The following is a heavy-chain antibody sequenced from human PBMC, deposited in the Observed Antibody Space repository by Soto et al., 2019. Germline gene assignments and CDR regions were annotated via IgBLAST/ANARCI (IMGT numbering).Heavy chain of an antibody. V-gene: IGHV3-23*01. CDR3: AKDRPDNGIEGLPHLAE. Sequence: GGSLRLSSAESGFDFTRFALTLVRQAPGKGLEWVSSISGAGGSIFYADSVKGRFTITIDNYKNTLYLQMISLRAEDTGLYYCAKDRPDNGIEGLPHLAEWGQGTLVTVSS. CDR1: GFDFTRFA. CDR2: ISGAGGSI. J-gene: IGHJ4*02. D-gene: IGHD1-26*01.